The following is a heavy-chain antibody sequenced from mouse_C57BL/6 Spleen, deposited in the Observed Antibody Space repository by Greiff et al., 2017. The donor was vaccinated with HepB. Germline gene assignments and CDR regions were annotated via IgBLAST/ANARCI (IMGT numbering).Heavy chain of an antibody. D-gene: IGHD4-1*02. Sequence: QVQLQQSGPELVKPGASVKISCKASGYAFSSSWMNWVKQRPGKGLEWIGRIYPGDGDTNYNGKFKGKATLTADKSSSTAYMQLSSLTSEDSAVNFCARSKSTGFDYWGQGTTLTVSS. CDR1: GYAFSSSW. J-gene: IGHJ2*01. V-gene: IGHV1-82*01. CDR3: ARSKSTGFDY. CDR2: IYPGDGDT.